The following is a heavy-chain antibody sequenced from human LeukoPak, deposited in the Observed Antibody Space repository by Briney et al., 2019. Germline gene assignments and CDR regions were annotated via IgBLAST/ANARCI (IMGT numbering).Heavy chain of an antibody. CDR2: MNPTSGHT. D-gene: IGHD3-10*01. Sequence: GASVKVSCKASGYTFTIYDINWVRQAPGQGLEWMGWMNPTSGHTGYVQKFQGRITMTRDTSVSTAYMELNSLTSEDTAVYYCARSPVGVRKKHDLWGQGTLVIVSS. J-gene: IGHJ5*02. CDR3: ARSPVGVRKKHDL. CDR1: GYTFTIYD. V-gene: IGHV1-8*01.